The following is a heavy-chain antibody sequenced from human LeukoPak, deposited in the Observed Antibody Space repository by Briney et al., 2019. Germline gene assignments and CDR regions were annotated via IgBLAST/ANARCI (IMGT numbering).Heavy chain of an antibody. CDR3: ARQGGSRWYQYFQH. J-gene: IGHJ1*01. D-gene: IGHD6-13*01. CDR1: GYSFTTYW. Sequence: GESLKISCKGSGYSFTTYWIGWVRQMPGKGLEWMGTIYPGDSDTRYSPSFQGQVTISVDKSISTAYLQWSSLKASDTAMYYCARQGGSRWYQYFQHWGQGTLVSVSS. CDR2: IYPGDSDT. V-gene: IGHV5-51*01.